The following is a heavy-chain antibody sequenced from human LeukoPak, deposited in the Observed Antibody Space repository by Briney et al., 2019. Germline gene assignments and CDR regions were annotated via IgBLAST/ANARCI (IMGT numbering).Heavy chain of an antibody. CDR2: IYPSGTT. J-gene: IGHJ4*02. D-gene: IGHD6-19*01. CDR1: GGSISSGGYY. V-gene: IGHV4-31*01. CDR3: ARGNPRYSSGLGFDY. Sequence: SQTLSLTCTVSGGSISSGGYYWSWIRQHPGKGLEWIGYIYPSGTTYYNPSLKSQVTISVDTSKVQFSLTLRSATAADTAVYYCARGNPRYSSGLGFDYWGQGSLVTVSS.